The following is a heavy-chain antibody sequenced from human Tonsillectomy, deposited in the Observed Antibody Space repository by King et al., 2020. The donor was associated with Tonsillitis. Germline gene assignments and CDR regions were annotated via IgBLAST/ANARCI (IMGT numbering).Heavy chain of an antibody. CDR3: AKDRVVTFDAFDI. CDR1: GFTFSSYA. Sequence: VQLVESGGGSVQPGGSLRLSCEASGFTFSSYAMSWVRQAPGKGLEWVSTISGSGGGTYYADSVKGRFTISRDNSKNTLNLQMYGRRAEDTAVYFCAKDRVVTFDAFDIWGRGTMVPLSS. D-gene: IGHD3-22*01. CDR2: ISGSGGGT. V-gene: IGHV3-23*04. J-gene: IGHJ3*02.